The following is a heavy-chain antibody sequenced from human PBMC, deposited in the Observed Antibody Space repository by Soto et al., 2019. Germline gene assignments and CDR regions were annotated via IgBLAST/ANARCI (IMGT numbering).Heavy chain of an antibody. D-gene: IGHD3-22*01. V-gene: IGHV3-23*01. CDR3: AKYYYDSSGPLRYFDY. CDR1: GFTFSSYA. CDR2: ISGSGGST. Sequence: PGGSLRLSCAASGFTFSSYAMSWVRQAPGKGLEWVSAISGSGGSTYYADSVKGRFTISRDNSKNTLYLQMNSLRAEDTAVYYCAKYYYDSSGPLRYFDYWGQGTLVTVSS. J-gene: IGHJ4*02.